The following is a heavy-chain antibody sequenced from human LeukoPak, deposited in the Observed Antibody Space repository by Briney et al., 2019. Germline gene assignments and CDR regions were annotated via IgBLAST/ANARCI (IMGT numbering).Heavy chain of an antibody. CDR3: AREMTTVTTYFDY. CDR1: GFTCSSYE. V-gene: IGHV3-48*03. CDR2: ISSSGSTI. D-gene: IGHD4-17*01. Sequence: GSLRLSCAASGFTCSSYEMNWVRQAPGKGLEWVSYISSSGSTIYYADSVKGRFTISRDNAKNSLYLQMNSLRAEDTAVYYCAREMTTVTTYFDYWGQGTLVTVSS. J-gene: IGHJ4*02.